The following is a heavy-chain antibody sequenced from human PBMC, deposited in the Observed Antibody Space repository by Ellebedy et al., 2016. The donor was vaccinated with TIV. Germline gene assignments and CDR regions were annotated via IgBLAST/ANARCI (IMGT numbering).Heavy chain of an antibody. Sequence: MPSETLSLTCTVSGGSISSSSYYWSWIRQPPGKGLEWIGYIYYSGSTYYNPSLKSRVTISVDTSKNQFSLKLSSVTAADTAVYYCARAVDTAMGEDWFDPWGQGTLVTVSS. D-gene: IGHD5-18*01. CDR2: IYYSGST. V-gene: IGHV4-30-4*01. CDR1: GGSISSSSYY. J-gene: IGHJ5*02. CDR3: ARAVDTAMGEDWFDP.